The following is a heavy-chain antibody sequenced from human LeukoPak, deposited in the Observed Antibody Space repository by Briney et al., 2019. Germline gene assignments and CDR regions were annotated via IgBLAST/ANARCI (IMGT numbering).Heavy chain of an antibody. CDR3: ARTYYDFWSGYYSHEGNPFDY. Sequence: GGSLRLSCEASGFTFSSYAMSWVRQAPGKGLEWVSSISAGGTTYYADSVKGRFTISRDNSKNTVYLQMNSLRAEDTAVYYCARTYYDFWSGYYSHEGNPFDYWGQGTLVTVSS. D-gene: IGHD3-3*01. CDR1: GFTFSSYA. V-gene: IGHV3-23*01. J-gene: IGHJ4*02. CDR2: ISAGGTT.